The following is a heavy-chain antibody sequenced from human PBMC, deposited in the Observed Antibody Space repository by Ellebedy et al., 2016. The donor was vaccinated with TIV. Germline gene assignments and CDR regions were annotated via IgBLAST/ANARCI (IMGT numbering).Heavy chain of an antibody. CDR1: GGSISSYY. Sequence: MPSETLSLTCSVSGGSISSYYWSWIRQPPGKGLEWIGYIYDSGSTNYNPSLKSRVTISVDTSKNQFSLKLSSVTAADTAVYYCVRETTVINWYLGLWGRGTLVTVSS. D-gene: IGHD4-17*01. J-gene: IGHJ2*01. V-gene: IGHV4-59*01. CDR3: VRETTVINWYLGL. CDR2: IYDSGST.